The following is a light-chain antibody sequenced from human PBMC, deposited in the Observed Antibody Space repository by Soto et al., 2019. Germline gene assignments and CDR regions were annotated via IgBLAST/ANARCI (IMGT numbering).Light chain of an antibody. V-gene: IGKV3-11*01. CDR1: QNISSY. J-gene: IGKJ5*01. CDR2: DAS. CDR3: QQRSNWPPIT. Sequence: TQSPSTLSASIGDRVTITCRASQNISSYLAWYQQKPGQAPRLLIYDASNRATGIPARFSGSGSGTDFTLTISSLEPEDFAVYYCQQRSNWPPITFGQGTRLEIK.